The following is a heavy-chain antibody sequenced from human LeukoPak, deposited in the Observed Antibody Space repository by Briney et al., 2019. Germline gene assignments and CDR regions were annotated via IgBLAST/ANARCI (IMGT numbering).Heavy chain of an antibody. CDR2: INSDGSST. J-gene: IGHJ1*01. D-gene: IGHD3-22*01. CDR3: ARADSSGYYPAPLLQH. V-gene: IGHV3-74*01. CDR1: GFTFSSYW. Sequence: GGSLRLSCAASGFTFSSYWMQWVRQAPGKGLVWVSRINSDGSSTSYADSVRGRFTISRDNAKNTLYLQMNSLRAEDTAVYYCARADSSGYYPAPLLQHWGQGTLVTVSS.